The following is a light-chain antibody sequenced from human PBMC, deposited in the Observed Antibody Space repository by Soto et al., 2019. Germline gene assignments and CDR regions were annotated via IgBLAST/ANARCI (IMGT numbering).Light chain of an antibody. CDR1: QTIRTS. J-gene: IGKJ1*01. CDR3: QQTYATPPT. CDR2: AAS. Sequence: DIQMTQSPSSLSASVGDRVILTCRASQTIRTSLNWYQQKPGKAPKLLIYAASTLHSGVPPRFSGSGSGTDFTLSISNLQPEDFATYFCQQTYATPPTFGQGTKV. V-gene: IGKV1-39*01.